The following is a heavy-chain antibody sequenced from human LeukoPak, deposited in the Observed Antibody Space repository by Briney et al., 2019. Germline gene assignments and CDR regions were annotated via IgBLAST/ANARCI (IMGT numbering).Heavy chain of an antibody. CDR3: AKPRYQLPIFDY. J-gene: IGHJ4*02. CDR2: IRYDGSKK. V-gene: IGHV3-30*02. D-gene: IGHD2-2*01. CDR1: GFTFSSYG. Sequence: PGGSLRLSCAASGFTFSSYGMHWVRQAPGKGLEGVAFIRYDGSKKYYADSVKGRFTISRDNSKNTLYLQMNSLRAEDTAVYYCAKPRYQLPIFDYWGQGTLVTVSS.